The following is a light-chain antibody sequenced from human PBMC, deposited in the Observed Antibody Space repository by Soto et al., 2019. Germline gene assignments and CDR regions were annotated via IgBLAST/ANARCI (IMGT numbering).Light chain of an antibody. CDR2: GAS. V-gene: IGKV3-11*01. J-gene: IGKJ5*01. CDR1: QSVSSY. Sequence: EIALTQSPDTLSLSPGERATLSCRASQSVSSYLAWYQQKPGQAPRLLIYGASSRATGIPDRFSGSGSGTDFTLTISSLEPEDFAVYYCQQRSNWPPSITFGQGTRLEIK. CDR3: QQRSNWPPSIT.